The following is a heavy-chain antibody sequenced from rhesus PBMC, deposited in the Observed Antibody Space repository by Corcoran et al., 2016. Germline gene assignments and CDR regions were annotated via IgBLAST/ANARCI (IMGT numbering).Heavy chain of an antibody. V-gene: IGHV4-173*01. CDR3: ARDERQLEEDYGLDS. CDR2: ISGRGGNP. D-gene: IGHD6-25*01. Sequence: QLQLQESGPGLVKPSETLSLTCAVSGGSISSNYWSWIRQPPGKGLEWIGRISGRGGNPAYNPSLKSRVTISTDTSTNQFSRKLSSVTAADTAVYYCARDERQLEEDYGLDSWGQGVVVTVSS. CDR1: GGSISSNY. J-gene: IGHJ6*01.